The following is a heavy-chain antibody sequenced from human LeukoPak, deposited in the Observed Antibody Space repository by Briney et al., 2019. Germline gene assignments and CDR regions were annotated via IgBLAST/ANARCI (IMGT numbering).Heavy chain of an antibody. Sequence: PGGSLRLSCAASGFTFSSYWMSWVRQAPGKGLEWVANIKQDGRVKNYVDSVTGRFTISRDNAKRSLCLQMNSLRAEDTAVCYCASLIVVVPAAMRGSGFVIWGQGTMVTVSS. CDR1: GFTFSSYW. CDR2: IKQDGRVK. V-gene: IGHV3-7*01. D-gene: IGHD2-2*01. CDR3: ASLIVVVPAAMRGSGFVI. J-gene: IGHJ3*02.